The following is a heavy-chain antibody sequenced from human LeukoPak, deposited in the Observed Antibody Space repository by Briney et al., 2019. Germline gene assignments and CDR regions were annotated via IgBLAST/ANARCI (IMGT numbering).Heavy chain of an antibody. CDR2: IYYSGST. V-gene: IGHV4-30-4*01. CDR3: ARYSSSWFPFDY. J-gene: IGHJ4*02. Sequence: SETLSLTCTVSGGSISSGDYYWSWIRQPPGKGLEWIGYIYYSGSTYYNPSLKSRVTISVDTSKNQFSLKRSSVTAADTAVYYCARYSSSWFPFDYWGQGTLVTVSS. D-gene: IGHD6-13*01. CDR1: GGSISSGDYY.